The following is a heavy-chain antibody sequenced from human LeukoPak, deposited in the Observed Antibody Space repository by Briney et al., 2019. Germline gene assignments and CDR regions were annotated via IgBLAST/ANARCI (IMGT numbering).Heavy chain of an antibody. J-gene: IGHJ5*02. CDR2: IYTSGST. CDR1: GGSISSYY. CDR3: ARSAKGIAVAGREFDH. D-gene: IGHD6-19*01. V-gene: IGHV4-4*07. Sequence: SETLSLTCTVSGGSISSYYWSWIRQPAGKGLEWIGRIYTSGSTNYNPSLKSRVTMSVDTSKNQFSLKLSSETAADTAVYYCARSAKGIAVAGREFDHWGQGTLVTVSS.